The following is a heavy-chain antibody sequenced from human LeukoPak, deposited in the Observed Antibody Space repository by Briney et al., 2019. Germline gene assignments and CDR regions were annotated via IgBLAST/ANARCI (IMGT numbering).Heavy chain of an antibody. CDR3: ARSPRRKDSSGYYFVY. V-gene: IGHV1-8*01. Sequence: ASVKVSCKASGYTFTSYDINWVRQATGQGLEWMGWMNPNSGNTGYAQKFQGRVTMTKNTSISTAYLELSSLRSEDTAVYYCARSPRRKDSSGYYFVYWGQGTLVTVSS. J-gene: IGHJ4*01. CDR1: GYTFTSYD. D-gene: IGHD3-22*01. CDR2: MNPNSGNT.